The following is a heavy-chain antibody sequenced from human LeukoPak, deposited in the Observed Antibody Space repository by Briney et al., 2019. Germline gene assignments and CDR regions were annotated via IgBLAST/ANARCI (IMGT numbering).Heavy chain of an antibody. CDR1: GGPFSGYY. CDR3: ARFGSGSAFDI. V-gene: IGHV4-59*08. Sequence: SETLSLTCAVYGGPFSGYYWSWIRQPPGKGLEWIGYMYNSGSTKYNPSLKSRVTISADTSKNQFSLKLSSVTAADTAVYYCARFGSGSAFDIWGQGTMVTVSS. J-gene: IGHJ3*02. CDR2: MYNSGST. D-gene: IGHD2-15*01.